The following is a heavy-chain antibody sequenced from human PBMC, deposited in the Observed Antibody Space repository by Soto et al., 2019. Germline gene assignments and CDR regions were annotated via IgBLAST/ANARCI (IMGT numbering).Heavy chain of an antibody. Sequence: PGGALRISCAASGFTFSSYAMSWGRQAPGKGLEWVSAISGSGGSTYHADSVKGRFTISRDYSKNTLYLQMNSLRAEDTAVYYCAEDKGQVREIDYWGQGTLVTVSS. CDR3: AEDKGQVREIDY. D-gene: IGHD6-19*01. CDR2: ISGSGGST. V-gene: IGHV3-23*01. J-gene: IGHJ4*02. CDR1: GFTFSSYA.